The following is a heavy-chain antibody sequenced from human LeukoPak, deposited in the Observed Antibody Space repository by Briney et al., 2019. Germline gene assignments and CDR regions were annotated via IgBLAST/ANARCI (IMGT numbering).Heavy chain of an antibody. CDR2: IKQDGSEK. Sequence: PGGSLRLSCAASGFTFSSYWMSWVRQAPGKGLEWVAKIKQDGSEKYYVDSVKGRFTISRDNAKNSLYLQMNSLRAEDTAVYYCAREPAMYYYDSSGPGDAFDIWGQGTMVTVSS. CDR3: AREPAMYYYDSSGPGDAFDI. V-gene: IGHV3-7*01. CDR1: GFTFSSYW. J-gene: IGHJ3*02. D-gene: IGHD3-22*01.